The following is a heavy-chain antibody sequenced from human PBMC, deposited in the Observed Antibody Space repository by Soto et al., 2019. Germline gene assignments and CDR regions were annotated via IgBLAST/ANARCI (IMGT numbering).Heavy chain of an antibody. CDR2: IYYSGST. D-gene: IGHD2-2*01. Sequence: QVQLQESGPGLVKASETLSLTCTVSGGSISSYYWSWIRQPPGKGLEWIGYIYYSGSTNYNPSLKSRVAISVDTSKNQFSLKLRTATAADTAVYYCAREGCSSTSCYPPHYYYGMDVWGQGTTVTVSS. V-gene: IGHV4-59*12. CDR3: AREGCSSTSCYPPHYYYGMDV. J-gene: IGHJ6*02. CDR1: GGSISSYY.